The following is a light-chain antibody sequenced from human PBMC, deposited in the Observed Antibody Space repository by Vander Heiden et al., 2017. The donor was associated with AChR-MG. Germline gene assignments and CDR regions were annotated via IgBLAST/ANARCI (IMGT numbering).Light chain of an antibody. CDR1: SSNIGSNT. V-gene: IGLV1-44*01. CDR3: AAWDDSLNGNWV. CDR2: SNN. J-gene: IGLJ3*02. Sequence: SVLTQPPSASGTPGQRVTISCSGSSSNIGSNTVNWYQQLPGTAPKLLIYSNNQRPSGVPDRFSGSKSGTSASLAISELQSEDEADYYCAAWDDSLNGNWVFGGGTKLTVL.